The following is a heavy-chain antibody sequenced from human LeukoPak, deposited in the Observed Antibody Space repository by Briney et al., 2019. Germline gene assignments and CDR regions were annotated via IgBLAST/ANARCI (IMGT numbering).Heavy chain of an antibody. CDR3: ARALLRDLLWFGGAFDY. V-gene: IGHV3-30*04. CDR1: GFTFSSYA. J-gene: IGHJ4*02. Sequence: GGSLRLSCAASGFTFSSYAMPWVRQAPGKGLEWVAVISYDGSNKYYADSVKGRFTISRDNSKNTLYLQMNSLRAEDTAVYYCARALLRDLLWFGGAFDYWGQGTLVTVSS. D-gene: IGHD3-10*01. CDR2: ISYDGSNK.